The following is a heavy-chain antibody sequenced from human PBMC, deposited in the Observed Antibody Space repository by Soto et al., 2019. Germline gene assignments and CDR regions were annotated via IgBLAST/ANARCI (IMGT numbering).Heavy chain of an antibody. V-gene: IGHV3-13*01. CDR1: GFTLSTYD. J-gene: IGHJ6*03. CDR3: AKGPHSASGHYYMHV. D-gene: IGHD3-10*01. Sequence: EVQLVESGGGLVQPGGSLRLSCAASGFTLSTYDMHWVRQATGKGLEWVAGLSYAGDTYYPGSVKGRFTVSRESAKNSLYLQMNSLTAGDTAVYYCAKGPHSASGHYYMHVWGKGTTVTVSS. CDR2: LSYAGDT.